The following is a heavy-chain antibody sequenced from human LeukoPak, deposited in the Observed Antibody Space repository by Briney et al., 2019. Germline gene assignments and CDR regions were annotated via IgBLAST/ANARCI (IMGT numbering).Heavy chain of an antibody. Sequence: GASVKVSCKASGYTFTGYYMHWVRQAPGQGLEWMGWINPNSGGTNYAQKFQGRVTMTRDTSISTAYMELSRLRSDDTAVYYCARPSTELWFGELLGPEHWFDPWGQGTLVTVSS. CDR1: GYTFTGYY. CDR3: ARPSTELWFGELLGPEHWFDP. J-gene: IGHJ5*02. D-gene: IGHD3-10*01. CDR2: INPNSGGT. V-gene: IGHV1-2*02.